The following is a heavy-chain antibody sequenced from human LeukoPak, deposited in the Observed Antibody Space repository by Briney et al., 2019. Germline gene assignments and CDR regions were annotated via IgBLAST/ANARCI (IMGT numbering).Heavy chain of an antibody. Sequence: SETLSLTCTVSGGSISSYYWSWIRQPAGKGLEWIGRIYTSGSTNYNPSLKSRVTMSVDTSKNQFSLKLSSVTAADTAVYYCAREPDFWSGYWQNWFDPWGQGTLVTVSS. CDR2: IYTSGST. D-gene: IGHD3-3*01. CDR1: GGSISSYY. CDR3: AREPDFWSGYWQNWFDP. J-gene: IGHJ5*02. V-gene: IGHV4-4*07.